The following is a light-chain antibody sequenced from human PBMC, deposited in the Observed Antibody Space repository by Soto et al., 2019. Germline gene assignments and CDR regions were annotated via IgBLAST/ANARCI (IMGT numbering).Light chain of an antibody. J-gene: IGLJ2*01. V-gene: IGLV6-57*04. CDR1: SDSIASNY. CDR3: QSYQSGNVV. Sequence: NFMLTQPHSVSESPGKTVTISCTRSSDSIASNYVQWYQQRPGSAPTPVIYEDNERPSGVPDRFSGSIDSSSNSASLTISGLKTDDEADYYCQSYQSGNVVFGGGTKLTVL. CDR2: EDN.